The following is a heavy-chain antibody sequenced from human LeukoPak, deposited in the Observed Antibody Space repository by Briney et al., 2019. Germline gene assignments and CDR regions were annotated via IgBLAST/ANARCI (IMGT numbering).Heavy chain of an antibody. J-gene: IGHJ4*02. V-gene: IGHV3-53*01. CDR1: GFTVSSNY. Sequence: AGGSLRLSCAASGFTVSSNYLSWVRQAPGKGLEWVSLLYSGSTTYYADSVKGRFTISRDYSKNTLYLQMNSLRAEDTAVYYGASVEEATYYFDSWGQGTLVTVSS. D-gene: IGHD1-26*01. CDR2: LYSGSTT. CDR3: ASVEEATYYFDS.